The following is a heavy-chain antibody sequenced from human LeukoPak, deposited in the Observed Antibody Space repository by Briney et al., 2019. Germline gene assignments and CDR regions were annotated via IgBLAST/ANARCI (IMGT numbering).Heavy chain of an antibody. CDR1: GYTFTNYG. D-gene: IGHD2-2*01. J-gene: IGHJ6*02. CDR3: ARDSNTVAVPAATYYYYYGMDV. CDR2: ISAYNGNT. Sequence: ASVKVSCKASGYTFTNYGITWVRQAPGQGLEWMGWISAYNGNTNYAQKLQGRVTMTTDTSTSTAYMELRSLRSDDTAVYYCARDSNTVAVPAATYYYYYGMDVWGQGTTVTVSS. V-gene: IGHV1-18*01.